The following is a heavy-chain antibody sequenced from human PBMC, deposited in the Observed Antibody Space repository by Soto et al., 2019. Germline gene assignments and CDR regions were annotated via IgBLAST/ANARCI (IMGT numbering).Heavy chain of an antibody. CDR2: IDPSDSYT. CDR3: ASRGRGDYDILTGHFDY. CDR1: GYSFTSYW. V-gene: IGHV5-10-1*01. D-gene: IGHD3-9*01. Sequence: GESLKISCKGSGYSFTSYWISWVRQMPGKGLEWMGRIDPSDSYTNYSPSFQGHVTISADKSISTAYLQWSSLKASDTAMYYCASRGRGDYDILTGHFDYWGQGTLVTVSS. J-gene: IGHJ4*02.